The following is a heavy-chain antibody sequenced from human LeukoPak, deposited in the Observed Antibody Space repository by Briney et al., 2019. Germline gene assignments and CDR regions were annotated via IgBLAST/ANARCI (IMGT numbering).Heavy chain of an antibody. CDR1: GGSISTSY. CDR2: MSYSGNS. Sequence: SETPSLTRTVSGGSISTSYWSWIRQSSGKGLEWIGYMSYSGNSNYSPSLESRVTVSVDTTKNQCSLKLTSVTAADTAVYYCARNGGGWSFDYWGQGTLVTVSS. CDR3: ARNGGGWSFDY. V-gene: IGHV4-59*08. J-gene: IGHJ4*02. D-gene: IGHD6-19*01.